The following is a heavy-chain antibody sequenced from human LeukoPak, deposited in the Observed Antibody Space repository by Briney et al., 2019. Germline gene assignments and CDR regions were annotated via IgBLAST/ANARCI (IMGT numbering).Heavy chain of an antibody. J-gene: IGHJ6*02. CDR1: GYTFTTYY. CDR2: INPGGGST. V-gene: IGHV1-46*01. CDR3: ARLDEYSSSSRYYGMDV. D-gene: IGHD6-6*01. Sequence: GASVKVSCKASGYTFTTYYMNWVRQAPGQGLEWMGVINPGGGSTSYAQKFQGRVTITADESTSTAYMELSSLRSEDTAVYYCARLDEYSSSSRYYGMDVWGQGTTVTVSS.